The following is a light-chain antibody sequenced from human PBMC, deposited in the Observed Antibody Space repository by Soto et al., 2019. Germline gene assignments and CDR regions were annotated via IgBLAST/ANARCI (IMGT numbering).Light chain of an antibody. CDR1: QSFTTSQ. V-gene: IGKV3-20*01. J-gene: IGKJ1*01. CDR2: CAS. Sequence: PGERATLFCRASQSFTTSQLAWYQQRPGQAPRVLIFCASRRATGIPDRFSGSGSGTDFTLTISRLEPEDSAVYYRQQYASSPRTFGQGTTVEIK. CDR3: QQYASSPRT.